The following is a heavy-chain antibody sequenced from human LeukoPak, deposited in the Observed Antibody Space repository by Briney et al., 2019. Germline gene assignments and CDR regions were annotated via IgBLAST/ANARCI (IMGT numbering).Heavy chain of an antibody. CDR3: ARDGWVYDSSGSFDY. D-gene: IGHD3-22*01. J-gene: IGHJ4*02. CDR2: ISSSSSYI. Sequence: GGSLRLSCAASGFTFSSYSMNWVRQAPGKELEWVSSISSSSSYIYYADSVKGRFTISRDNAKNSLYLQMNSLRAEDTAVYYCARDGWVYDSSGSFDYWGQGTLVTVSS. V-gene: IGHV3-21*01. CDR1: GFTFSSYS.